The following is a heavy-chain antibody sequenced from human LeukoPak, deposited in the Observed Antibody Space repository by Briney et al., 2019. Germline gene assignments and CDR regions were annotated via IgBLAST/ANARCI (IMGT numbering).Heavy chain of an antibody. CDR1: GYSLTSYW. J-gene: IGHJ4*02. D-gene: IGHD3-22*01. CDR3: ARKYYYDSSGYYHFDY. V-gene: IGHV5-51*01. Sequence: GESLKISCKGSGYSLTSYWIGWVRQMPGKGLEWMGIIYPGDSDTRYSPSFQGQVTISADKSISTAYLQWSSLKASDTAMYYCARKYYYDSSGYYHFDYWGQGTLVTVSS. CDR2: IYPGDSDT.